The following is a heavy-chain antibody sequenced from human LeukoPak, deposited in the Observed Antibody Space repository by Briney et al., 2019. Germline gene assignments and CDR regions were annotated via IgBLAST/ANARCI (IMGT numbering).Heavy chain of an antibody. Sequence: SETLSLTCTVSGGSISSGDYYWSWIRQPPGKGLEWIGYIYYSGSTYYNPSLKSRVTISVDTSKNQFSLKLSSVTAVDTAVYYCARGRGIAVAGALDYWGQGTLVTVSS. V-gene: IGHV4-30-4*01. CDR1: GGSISSGDYY. D-gene: IGHD6-19*01. CDR3: ARGRGIAVAGALDY. CDR2: IYYSGST. J-gene: IGHJ4*02.